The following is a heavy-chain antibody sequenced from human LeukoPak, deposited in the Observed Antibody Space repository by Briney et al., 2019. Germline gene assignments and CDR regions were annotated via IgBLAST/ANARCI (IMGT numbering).Heavy chain of an antibody. CDR1: GGSFSSDDYY. J-gene: IGHJ5*02. CDR2: IYRTGST. Sequence: SETLSLTCTVSGGSFSSDDYYSSWLRQPPGKGLEWIGYIYRTGSTYYNPSLKCRVTISADRSKNLFSLNLSSVTAADTAVYYCARGEAGTGTTVYFDPWGQGTLVTVSS. D-gene: IGHD1-7*01. CDR3: ARGEAGTGTTVYFDP. V-gene: IGHV4-30-2*01.